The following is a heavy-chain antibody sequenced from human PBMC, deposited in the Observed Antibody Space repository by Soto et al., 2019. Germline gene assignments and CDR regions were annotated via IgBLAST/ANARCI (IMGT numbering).Heavy chain of an antibody. CDR1: GFTFSSYG. D-gene: IGHD6-13*01. CDR3: AKDLVAAAGTSYNWFDP. V-gene: IGHV3-30*18. J-gene: IGHJ5*02. Sequence: GGSLRLSCAASGFTFSSYGMHWVRQAPGKGLECVAVISYDGSNKYYADSVKGRFTISRDNSKNTLYLQMNSLRAEDTAVYYCAKDLVAAAGTSYNWFDPWGQGTLVTVSS. CDR2: ISYDGSNK.